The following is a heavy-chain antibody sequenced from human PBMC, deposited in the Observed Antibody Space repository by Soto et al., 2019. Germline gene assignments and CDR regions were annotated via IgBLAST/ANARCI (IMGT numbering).Heavy chain of an antibody. Sequence: QVTLKESGPVLVNPTETLTLTCTVSGFSLSNARMGVSWIRQPPGKALERLAHIFSNDEKSYSTYLKSRLTISKDTSKSQVVLTMTNMDPVDTATYYCARTPVYCSGGSCYSHDAFDIWGQGTMVTVSS. D-gene: IGHD2-15*01. V-gene: IGHV2-26*01. CDR2: IFSNDEK. CDR3: ARTPVYCSGGSCYSHDAFDI. CDR1: GFSLSNARMG. J-gene: IGHJ3*02.